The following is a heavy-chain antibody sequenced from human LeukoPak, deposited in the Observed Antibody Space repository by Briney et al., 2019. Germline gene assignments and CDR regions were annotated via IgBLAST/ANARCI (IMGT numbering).Heavy chain of an antibody. CDR3: ARWAGTYAFDI. Sequence: PGGSLRLSCAASGFTFSDYSMNWVRQAPGKGLEWVASISSGSHYIYYPRLVSGRFTIARDNAKKSLFLQMNSLRAEDTAVYYCARWAGTYAFDIWGQGTMVTVSS. CDR2: ISSGSHYI. CDR1: GFTFSDYS. V-gene: IGHV3-21*01. J-gene: IGHJ3*02. D-gene: IGHD6-19*01.